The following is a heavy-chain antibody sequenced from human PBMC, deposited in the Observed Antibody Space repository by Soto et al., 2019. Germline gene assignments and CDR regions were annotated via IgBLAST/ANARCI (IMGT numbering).Heavy chain of an antibody. CDR3: ARAVGYYDSSGYYYLTYFDY. J-gene: IGHJ4*02. CDR2: INPSGGST. CDR1: GYTFTSYY. V-gene: IGHV1-46*03. Sequence: QVQLVQSGAEVKKPGASVKVSCKASGYTFTSYYMHWVRQAPGQGLEWMGIINPSGGSTSYAQKFQGRVTMTRDTSTSTVYMELSSLRSEDTAVYYCARAVGYYDSSGYYYLTYFDYWGQGTLVTVSS. D-gene: IGHD3-22*01.